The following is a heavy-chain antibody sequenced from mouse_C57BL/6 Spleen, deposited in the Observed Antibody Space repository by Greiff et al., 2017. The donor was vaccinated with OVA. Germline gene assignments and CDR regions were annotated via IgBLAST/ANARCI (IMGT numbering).Heavy chain of an antibody. CDR3: TTRYDGYTWFAY. D-gene: IGHD2-3*01. V-gene: IGHV14-1*01. CDR2: IDPEDGDT. Sequence: EVQLQQSGAELVRPGASVKLSCTASGFNIKDYYMHWVKQRPEQGLEWIGRIDPEDGDTEYAPKFQGKATMTADTSSNTAYLQRSSLTSEDTAVYYCTTRYDGYTWFAYWGQGTLVTVSA. J-gene: IGHJ3*01. CDR1: GFNIKDYY.